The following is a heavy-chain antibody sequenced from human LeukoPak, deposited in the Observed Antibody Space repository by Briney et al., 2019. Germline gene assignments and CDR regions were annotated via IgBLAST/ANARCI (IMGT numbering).Heavy chain of an antibody. CDR1: GGSISSSNW. D-gene: IGHD5-18*01. Sequence: PSETLSLTCAVSGGSISSSNWWSWVRQPPGKGLEWIGEIYHSGNTNYNPSLKSRVTISVDTSKNQFSLKLSSVTAADTAVYYCARIIYSYGVLTGDKWCWFDPWGQGTLVTVSS. CDR2: IYHSGNT. J-gene: IGHJ5*02. CDR3: ARIIYSYGVLTGDKWCWFDP. V-gene: IGHV4-4*02.